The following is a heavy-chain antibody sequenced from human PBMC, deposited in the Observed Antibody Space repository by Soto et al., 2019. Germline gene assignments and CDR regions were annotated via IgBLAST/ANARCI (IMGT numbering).Heavy chain of an antibody. V-gene: IGHV4-31*03. CDR1: GGSINSGDYY. CDR3: ARRVWGSSGDYEGYDAFDI. Sequence: SETLSLTCTVSGGSINSGDYYWSWIRQHPGKGLEWIGYIYYSGSTYYNPSLKSRITMSVDTSKKQFSLKLSSVTAADTALYYCARRVWGSSGDYEGYDAFDIWGQGTMVTVSS. CDR2: IYYSGST. J-gene: IGHJ3*02. D-gene: IGHD4-17*01.